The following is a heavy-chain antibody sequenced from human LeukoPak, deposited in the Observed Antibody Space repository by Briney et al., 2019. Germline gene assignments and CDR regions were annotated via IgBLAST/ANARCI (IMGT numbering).Heavy chain of an antibody. Sequence: GGSLRLSCAASGFTFSSYSMNWVRQAPGKGLEWVSYISSSSSTIYYADSVKGRFTISRDNAKNSLYLQMNSPRAEDTAVYYCARDDTYYYGSGSYFYYGMDVWGQGTTVTVSS. CDR1: GFTFSSYS. D-gene: IGHD3-10*01. CDR3: ARDDTYYYGSGSYFYYGMDV. V-gene: IGHV3-48*04. J-gene: IGHJ6*02. CDR2: ISSSSSTI.